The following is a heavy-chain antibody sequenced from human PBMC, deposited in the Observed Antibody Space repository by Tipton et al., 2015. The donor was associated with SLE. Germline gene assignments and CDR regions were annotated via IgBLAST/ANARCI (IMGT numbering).Heavy chain of an antibody. CDR1: GVSISGSSYY. CDR2: ITNSGKT. V-gene: IGHV4-39*01. D-gene: IGHD2-8*01. J-gene: IGHJ5*02. Sequence: TLSLTCTVSGVSISGSSYYWDWIRQPPGKGPEWIGRITNSGKTYYTPSFQRRVTMSVDTSKNHFSLKLSSVTAADTAVYYCARHDTNYGRNWFDPWGQGTLVAVSS. CDR3: ARHDTNYGRNWFDP.